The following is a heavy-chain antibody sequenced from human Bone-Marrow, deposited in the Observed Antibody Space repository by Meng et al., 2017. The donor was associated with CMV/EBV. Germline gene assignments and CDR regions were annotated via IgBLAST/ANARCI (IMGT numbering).Heavy chain of an antibody. CDR1: GFTFSSYW. Sequence: GESLKIYCAASGFTFSSYWMSWVRQAPGKGLEWVANIKQDGSEIYYVDSVKGRFTISRDNAKNSLYLQMNSLRAEDTAVYYCARERSGYYFDPWGQGTLVTVSS. J-gene: IGHJ5*02. CDR3: ARERSGYYFDP. CDR2: IKQDGSEI. D-gene: IGHD3-3*01. V-gene: IGHV3-7*01.